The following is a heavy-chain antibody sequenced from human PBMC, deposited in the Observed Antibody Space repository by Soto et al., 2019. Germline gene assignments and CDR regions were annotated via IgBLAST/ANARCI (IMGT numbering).Heavy chain of an antibody. V-gene: IGHV3-30*18. Sequence: QVQLVESGGGVVQPGKSLRLSCAASGFTFSTYGIHWVRQAPGKGLEWVALISYDGGSKYYGDSVKGRFIISRDNSHNTVSLQMNSLRADDTAVYFGAKEQRAMTVVVADYFDSWGQGTLVTVSS. J-gene: IGHJ4*02. CDR2: ISYDGGSK. CDR3: AKEQRAMTVVVADYFDS. CDR1: GFTFSTYG. D-gene: IGHD3-22*01.